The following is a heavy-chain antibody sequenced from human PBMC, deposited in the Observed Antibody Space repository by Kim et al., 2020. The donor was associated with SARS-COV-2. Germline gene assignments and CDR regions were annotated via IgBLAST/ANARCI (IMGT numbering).Heavy chain of an antibody. CDR2: VNNGGNA. V-gene: IGHV3-23*01. J-gene: IGHJ4*02. CDR3: SKDHPSSGWPTFDS. CDR1: GFTFSRYA. Sequence: GGSLRLSCAASGFTFSRYAMRWVRQAPGKGPEWIAAVNNGGNAYYANSAKGRFTVSRDNNRNTLDLQMNNLTAEDTALYFCSKDHPSSGWPTFDSWGQG. D-gene: IGHD6-19*01.